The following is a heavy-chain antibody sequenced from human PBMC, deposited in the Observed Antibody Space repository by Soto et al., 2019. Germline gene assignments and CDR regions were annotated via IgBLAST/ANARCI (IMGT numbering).Heavy chain of an antibody. CDR2: IIDSGGST. V-gene: IGHV3-23*01. CDR3: AKGRSYYYYYGVDV. J-gene: IGHJ6*02. CDR1: ELTFVSCG. Sequence: GGSLRLSSAAAELTFVSCGRGWVRKAPGKGLEWVSDIIDSGGSTYYADSVKGRFTISRDNSKSTLYLQMNSLRAEDTALYYCAKGRSYYYYYGVDVWGQGTTVTVSS.